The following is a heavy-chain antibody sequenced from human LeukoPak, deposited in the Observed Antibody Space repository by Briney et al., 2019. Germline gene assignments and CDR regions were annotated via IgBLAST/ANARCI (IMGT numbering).Heavy chain of an antibody. J-gene: IGHJ3*01. Sequence: QPGGSLRLSCAASGFTVSSNHMSWVRQAPGKGLKWVSIIYSGGTTYYEDSVKGRFTISRDNSKNTLYLQMDTLRAEDTAVYYCARDADYGGSPDAFDVWGRGTIVTVSS. D-gene: IGHD4-23*01. CDR3: ARDADYGGSPDAFDV. CDR1: GFTVSSNH. CDR2: IYSGGTT. V-gene: IGHV3-53*01.